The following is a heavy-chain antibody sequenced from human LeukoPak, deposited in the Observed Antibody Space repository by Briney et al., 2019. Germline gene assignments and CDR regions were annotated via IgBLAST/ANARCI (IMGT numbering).Heavy chain of an antibody. D-gene: IGHD2-15*01. CDR3: SGYDCSGGSCYRYYYYGMDV. CDR1: GGSFSGYY. CDR2: INHSGST. J-gene: IGHJ6*02. Sequence: SETLSLTCAVYGGSFSGYYWSWIRQPPGKGLEWIGEINHSGSTNYNPSLKSRVTISVDTSKNQFSLKLSSVTAADTAVYYCSGYDCSGGSCYRYYYYGMDVWGQGTTVTVPS. V-gene: IGHV4-34*01.